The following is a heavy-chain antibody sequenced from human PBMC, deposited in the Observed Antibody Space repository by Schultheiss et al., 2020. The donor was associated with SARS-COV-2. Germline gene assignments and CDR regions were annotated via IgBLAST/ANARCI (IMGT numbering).Heavy chain of an antibody. CDR1: GFTFSSYG. J-gene: IGHJ6*02. D-gene: IGHD3-9*01. Sequence: GGSLRLSCAASGFTFSSYGMHWVRQAPGKGLEWVAVIWYDGSNKYYADSVKGRFTISRDNSKNTLYLQMNSLRAEDTAVYYCARVSTYYDILRGEVYYYGMDVWGQGTTVTVSS. V-gene: IGHV3-33*01. CDR2: IWYDGSNK. CDR3: ARVSTYYDILRGEVYYYGMDV.